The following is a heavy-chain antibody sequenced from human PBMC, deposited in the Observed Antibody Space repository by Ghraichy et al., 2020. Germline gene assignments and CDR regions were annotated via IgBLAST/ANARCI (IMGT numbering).Heavy chain of an antibody. J-gene: IGHJ6*03. Sequence: SETLSLTCSVSGGSISSGGYDWSWIRQHPGKGLEWIGYIYYSGSSYYNPSLKSRVSISVDTSKNQFSLKLSSVTAADTAVYYCARSPEAYCSTSCAAPYYYYYMDVGGKGTTVTVSS. CDR1: GGSISSGGYD. CDR3: ARSPEAYCSTSCAAPYYYYYMDV. V-gene: IGHV4-31*03. CDR2: IYYSGSS. D-gene: IGHD2-2*01.